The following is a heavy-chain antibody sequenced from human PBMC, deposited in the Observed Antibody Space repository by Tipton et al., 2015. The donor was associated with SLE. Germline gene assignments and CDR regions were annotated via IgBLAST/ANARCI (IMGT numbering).Heavy chain of an antibody. D-gene: IGHD6-19*01. V-gene: IGHV4-59*12. CDR2: IYYLGNT. Sequence: TLSLTCNVSGVSISTYYWSWIRQPPGKGLEWIGYIYYLGNTYYNPSLKSRVTMSVDTSKNQFSLKLTSVTAADTAVYYCTRDSPTVAGTFDSWGQGTLVIVSA. CDR3: TRDSPTVAGTFDS. J-gene: IGHJ4*02. CDR1: GVSISTYY.